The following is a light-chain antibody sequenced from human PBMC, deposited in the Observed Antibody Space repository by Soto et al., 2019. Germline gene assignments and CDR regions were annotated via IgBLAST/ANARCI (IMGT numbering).Light chain of an antibody. J-gene: IGLJ3*02. CDR1: SSDVGAYNY. Sequence: QSALTQPASVSGYLGQSITISCTGTSSDVGAYNYVSWYQQHPGKAPKFMIYEVSNRPAGVSNRFSDSKSGNTASLTISGLQAEDEADYYCSSYTTSSTWVFGGGTTLPVL. CDR3: SSYTTSSTWV. CDR2: EVS. V-gene: IGLV2-14*01.